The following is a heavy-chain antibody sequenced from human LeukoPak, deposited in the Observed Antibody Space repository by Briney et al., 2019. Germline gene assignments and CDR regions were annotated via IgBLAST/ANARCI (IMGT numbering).Heavy chain of an antibody. CDR2: ITGSGGST. CDR3: AKDQTFHGDLLEGMDV. V-gene: IGHV3-23*01. J-gene: IGHJ6*02. D-gene: IGHD4-17*01. CDR1: GFTFSTYV. Sequence: SGGSLRLSCATSGFTFSTYVMSWVRQAPGKGLEWVSAITGSGGSTYYADSVKGRFTISRDNSKNTLYLQMNSLRAEDTAVYYCAKDQTFHGDLLEGMDVWGQGTTVTVSS.